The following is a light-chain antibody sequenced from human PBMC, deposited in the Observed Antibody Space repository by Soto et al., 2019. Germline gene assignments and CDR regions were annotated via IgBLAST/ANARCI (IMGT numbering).Light chain of an antibody. J-gene: IGKJ1*01. CDR3: QQYGNWTPWT. Sequence: DIVMTQFPDSLALSLGERATVNCMSRQTVLYISNNNNYLGWDQQKPGQAPRLLIFRASSRASGLPARFSGGGSGTEFTLTISTLQSEDFAVYYCQQYGNWTPWTFGPGTKVDIK. V-gene: IGKV4-1*01. CDR1: QTVLYISNNNNY. CDR2: RAS.